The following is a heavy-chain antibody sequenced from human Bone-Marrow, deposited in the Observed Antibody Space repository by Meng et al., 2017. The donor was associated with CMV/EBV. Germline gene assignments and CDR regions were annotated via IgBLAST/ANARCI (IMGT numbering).Heavy chain of an antibody. J-gene: IGHJ6*02. Sequence: GGSLRLSCAASGFTVSSNYMSWVRQAPGKGLEWVSIIYSGGSTYYADSVKGRFTISRDNSKNTLYLQMNSLRAGDTAVYYCAAWTYQIYYYYYGMDVWGQGTTVTVSS. CDR2: IYSGGST. V-gene: IGHV3-66*02. CDR1: GFTVSSNY. D-gene: IGHD3/OR15-3a*01. CDR3: AAWTYQIYYYYYGMDV.